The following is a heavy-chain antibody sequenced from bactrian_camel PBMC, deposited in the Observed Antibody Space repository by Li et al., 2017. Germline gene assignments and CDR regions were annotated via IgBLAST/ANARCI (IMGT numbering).Heavy chain of an antibody. CDR2: IDSGGSTT. Sequence: VQLVESGGGSVQAGGSLRLSCVASGFTFSDYVMAWVRQAPGKGREWVASIDSGGSTTYYADSVKGRFTASRDNAQNTVYLQMNSLKPDDTAVYSCARVRGVVAVGFVDYWGQGTQVTVS. V-gene: IGHV3S40*01. J-gene: IGHJ4*01. CDR3: ARVRGVVAVGFVDY. D-gene: IGHD6*01. CDR1: GFTFSDYV.